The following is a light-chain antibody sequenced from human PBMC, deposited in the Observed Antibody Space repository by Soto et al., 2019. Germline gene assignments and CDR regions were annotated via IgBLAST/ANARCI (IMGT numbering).Light chain of an antibody. CDR2: EAS. V-gene: IGKV3-11*01. J-gene: IGKJ1*01. Sequence: EIVLTQSPATLSASPGERATLSCRASQTVGVRLAWYQHKPGQAPRLLIYEASNRAAGIPGRFSGSGSGTDFXLXXXXXXXXXXXFYYCHQRQXWPRTFGQGTKVX. CDR3: HQRQXWPRT. CDR1: QTVGVR.